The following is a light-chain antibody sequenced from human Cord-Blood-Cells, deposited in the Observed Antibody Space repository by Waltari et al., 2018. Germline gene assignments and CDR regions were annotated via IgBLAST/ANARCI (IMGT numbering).Light chain of an antibody. J-gene: IGLJ1*01. Sequence: SYELTQPPSVSVSPGQTARITCPGDALPNKYAHWYQQKSGQAPVLVIYEDSKRPSGIPERFSGSSSGTMATLTISGAQVEDEADYYCYSTDSSGNHYVFGTGTKVTVL. CDR3: YSTDSSGNHYV. V-gene: IGLV3-10*01. CDR2: EDS. CDR1: ALPNKY.